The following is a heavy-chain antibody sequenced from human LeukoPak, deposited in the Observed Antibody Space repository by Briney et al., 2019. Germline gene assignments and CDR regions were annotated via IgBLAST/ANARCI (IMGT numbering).Heavy chain of an antibody. CDR1: GGSISSGGYY. CDR3: ARREALTGTMISDAFDI. CDR2: IYHSGST. Sequence: SETLSLTCTVSGGSISSGGYYWSWIRQPPGKGLEWIGYIYHSGSTYYNPSLKSRVTISVDTSKNQSSLKLSSVTAADTAVYYCARREALTGTMISDAFDIWGQGTMVTVSS. V-gene: IGHV4-30-2*01. D-gene: IGHD3-22*01. J-gene: IGHJ3*02.